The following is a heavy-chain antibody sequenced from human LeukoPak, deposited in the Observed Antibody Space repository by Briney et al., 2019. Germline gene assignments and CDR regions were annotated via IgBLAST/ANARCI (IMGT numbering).Heavy chain of an antibody. J-gene: IGHJ4*02. CDR3: ARDTRYSSSSSSGDY. CDR2: IYYSGST. V-gene: IGHV4-39*07. D-gene: IGHD6-6*01. CDR1: GGSISSSSYY. Sequence: PSETLSLTCTVSGGSISSSSYYWGWIRQPPGKGLEWIGSIYYSGSTYYNPSLKSRVTISVDTSKNQFSLKLSSVTAADTAVYYCARDTRYSSSSSSGDYWGQGTLVTVSS.